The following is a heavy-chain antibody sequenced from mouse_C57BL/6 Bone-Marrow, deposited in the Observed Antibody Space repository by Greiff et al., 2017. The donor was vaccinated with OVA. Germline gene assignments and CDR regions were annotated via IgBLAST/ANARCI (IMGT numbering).Heavy chain of an antibody. CDR3: ARGGPTIVTTWYFDV. V-gene: IGHV5-4*03. J-gene: IGHJ1*03. D-gene: IGHD2-5*01. CDR1: GFTFSSYA. Sequence: EVKLVESGGGLVKPGGSLKLSCAASGFTFSSYAMSWVRQTPEKRLEWVATISYGGSYTYYPDNVKGRFTISRDNAKNNLYLQMSQLKSEDTAMYYCARGGPTIVTTWYFDVWGTGTTVTVSS. CDR2: ISYGGSYT.